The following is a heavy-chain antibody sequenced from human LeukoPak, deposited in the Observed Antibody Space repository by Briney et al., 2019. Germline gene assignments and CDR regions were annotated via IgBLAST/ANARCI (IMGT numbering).Heavy chain of an antibody. V-gene: IGHV6-1*01. D-gene: IGHD5-24*01. CDR3: ARVDGYNQFDY. CDR1: GDSVSSNSAA. CDR2: TCYRSKWYN. J-gene: IGHJ4*02. Sequence: SQTLSLTCAISGDSVSSNSAAWNWIRQSPSGGLEWLRRTCYRSKWYNHYAVSVKSRITTNPDTSKNQFSLQLNSVTPEDTAVYYCARVDGYNQFDYWGQGTLVTVSS.